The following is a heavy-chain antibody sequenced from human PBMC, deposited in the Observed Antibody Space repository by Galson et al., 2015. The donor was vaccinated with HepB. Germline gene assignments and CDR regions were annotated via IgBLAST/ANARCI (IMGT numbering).Heavy chain of an antibody. D-gene: IGHD1-1*01. Sequence: SVKVSCKASGYTFTGYYMHWVRQAPGQGLEWMGWINPNSGGTNYAQKFQGRVTMTRDTSISTAYMELSRLRSDDTAVYYCARELDPYYYYGMDVWGQGTTVTVSS. CDR2: INPNSGGT. CDR3: ARELDPYYYYGMDV. V-gene: IGHV1-2*02. CDR1: GYTFTGYY. J-gene: IGHJ6*02.